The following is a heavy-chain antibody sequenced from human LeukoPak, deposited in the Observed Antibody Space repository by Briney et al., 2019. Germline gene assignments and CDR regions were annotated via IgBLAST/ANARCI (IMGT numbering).Heavy chain of an antibody. J-gene: IGHJ3*02. CDR2: INPNSGGT. Sequence: VSVKVSCKASGYTFTGYYMHWVRQAPGQGLEWMGWINPNSGGTNCAQKFQGRVTMTRDTSISTAYMELSRLRSDDTAVYYCARARWIQLWSESHDAFDIWGQGTMVTVSS. D-gene: IGHD5-18*01. CDR1: GYTFTGYY. V-gene: IGHV1-2*02. CDR3: ARARWIQLWSESHDAFDI.